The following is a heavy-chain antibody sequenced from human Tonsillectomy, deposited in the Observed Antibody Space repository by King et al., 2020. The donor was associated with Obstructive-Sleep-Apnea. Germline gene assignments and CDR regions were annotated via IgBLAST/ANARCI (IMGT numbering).Heavy chain of an antibody. CDR3: ARDPIAVTGSHG. CDR1: GGSISSSNYF. J-gene: IGHJ4*02. CDR2: RYYSGST. V-gene: IGHV4-39*07. D-gene: IGHD6-13*01. Sequence: QLQESGPGLVKPSETLSLTCTVSGGSISSSNYFWGWILQPPGKGLEWIGSRYYSGSTDYNPSINSRVTIPVDTSKNQFSLQLSSVTAAVTAVYYCARDPIAVTGSHGWGQGTLVTVSS.